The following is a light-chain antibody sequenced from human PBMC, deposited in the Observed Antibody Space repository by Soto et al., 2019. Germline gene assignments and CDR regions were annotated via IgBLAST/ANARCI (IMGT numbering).Light chain of an antibody. CDR3: LQHHSHPLT. CDR2: DAS. CDR1: QGISIW. Sequence: DIQMTQTPSTLSACVGDTVTLTCRASQGISIWLAWYHQKPGKAPNLLLYDASNLQGGVPSRFSGNGSGTEFILTISSLQNEDFATYDGLQHHSHPLTFCPGTKVDIK. V-gene: IGKV1-5*01. J-gene: IGKJ3*01.